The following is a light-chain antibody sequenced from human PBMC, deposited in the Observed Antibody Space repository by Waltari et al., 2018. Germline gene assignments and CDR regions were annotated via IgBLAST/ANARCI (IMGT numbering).Light chain of an antibody. Sequence: EIVLTQSPGTLSLSPGERATLSCRASQSVATYLAWYQQKTGQAPRLLIYGASSRATGVPDRFSASGSGTDFSLTISSLELEDFAVYYCQHYVRLPVTFGQGTKVEIK. CDR1: QSVATY. CDR3: QHYVRLPVT. J-gene: IGKJ1*01. V-gene: IGKV3-20*01. CDR2: GAS.